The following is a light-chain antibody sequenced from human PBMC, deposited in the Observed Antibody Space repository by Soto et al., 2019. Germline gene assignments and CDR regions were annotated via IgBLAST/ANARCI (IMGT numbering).Light chain of an antibody. Sequence: QSALTQPRSVSGSPGQSVTISCTRTSSDVGGYNYVSWYQQHPGKAPKLMIYDVSKRPSGVPDRFSGSKSGNTASLTISGLQAEDEADYYCCSYAGSYTLSVFGTGTKVTVL. CDR2: DVS. CDR3: CSYAGSYTLSV. J-gene: IGLJ1*01. CDR1: SSDVGGYNY. V-gene: IGLV2-11*01.